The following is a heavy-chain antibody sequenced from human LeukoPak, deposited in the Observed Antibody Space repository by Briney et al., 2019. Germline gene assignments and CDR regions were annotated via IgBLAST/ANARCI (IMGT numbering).Heavy chain of an antibody. Sequence: ASVKVSFKASGYTFTSYDFNWVREATAQGLEWVGWMNPNSGNTGYAEKFQGRVTMTRNTSISTAYMELSSLRSEDTAVYYCADYVYGSGGSCYSSNWFDPWGQGNLVTVSS. V-gene: IGHV1-8*02. CDR3: ADYVYGSGGSCYSSNWFDP. CDR1: GYTFTSYD. J-gene: IGHJ5*02. CDR2: MNPNSGNT. D-gene: IGHD2-15*01.